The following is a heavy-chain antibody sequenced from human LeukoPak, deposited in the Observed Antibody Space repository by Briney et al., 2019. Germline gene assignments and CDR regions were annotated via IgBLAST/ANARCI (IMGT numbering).Heavy chain of an antibody. V-gene: IGHV3-33*01. D-gene: IGHD2-21*01. J-gene: IGHJ4*02. CDR1: GFTFSSYG. CDR2: IWHDGSNQ. CDR3: ARDYCDGATCFLDY. Sequence: GGSLRLSCAASGFTFSSYGMHWVRQAPGKGLEWLAIIWHDGSNQDYADSVKGRFVISRDTPNNTLYLQMNSLRVEDTALYYCARDYCDGATCFLDYWGQGTPVTVSS.